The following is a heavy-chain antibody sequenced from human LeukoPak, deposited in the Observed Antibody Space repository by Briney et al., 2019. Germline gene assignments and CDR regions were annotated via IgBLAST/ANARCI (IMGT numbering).Heavy chain of an antibody. Sequence: GGSLRLSSAASGFTFSGYGIPWVAQAPGQGLAWVAFIRYAGSNKYYADSVKGRFTISRDNSKNTLYLQMNSLRAEDTAVYYCAKARSYYDSSGYDYWGQGTLVTVSS. CDR2: IRYAGSNK. V-gene: IGHV3-30*02. J-gene: IGHJ4*02. D-gene: IGHD3-22*01. CDR3: AKARSYYDSSGYDY. CDR1: GFTFSGYG.